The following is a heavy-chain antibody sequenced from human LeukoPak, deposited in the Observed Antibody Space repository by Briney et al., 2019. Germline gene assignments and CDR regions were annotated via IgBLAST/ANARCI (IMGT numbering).Heavy chain of an antibody. CDR1: GFTFSGHG. CDR3: AKDSVSGWFDY. Sequence: GGSLRLSCAASGFTFSGHGMNWVRQAPGKGLEWVSGITGSGATTYYADSVKGRFTISRDNSKNTLYLQMNSLRAEDTAVYYCAKDSVSGWFDYWGQGTLVTVSS. CDR2: ITGSGATT. V-gene: IGHV3-23*01. D-gene: IGHD6-19*01. J-gene: IGHJ4*02.